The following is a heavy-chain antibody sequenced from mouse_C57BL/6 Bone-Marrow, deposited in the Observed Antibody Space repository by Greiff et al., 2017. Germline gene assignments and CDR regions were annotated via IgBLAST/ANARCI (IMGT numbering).Heavy chain of an antibody. CDR3: ARGTYYYGSRRYFDF. CDR1: GFTFSDYY. J-gene: IGHJ1*03. Sequence: EVKLVESGGGLVQPGGSLKLSCAASGFTFSDYYMYWVRQTPEKRLEWVADISTGGGSTNYPDTVKGRFTISRDNAKNTLYLQMSRLKSEESAMYYCARGTYYYGSRRYFDFWGTGTTVTVSS. CDR2: ISTGGGST. D-gene: IGHD1-1*01. V-gene: IGHV5-12*01.